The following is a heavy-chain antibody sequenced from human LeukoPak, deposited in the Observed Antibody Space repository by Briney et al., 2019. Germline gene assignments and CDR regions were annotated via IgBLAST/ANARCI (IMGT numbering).Heavy chain of an antibody. V-gene: IGHV4-59*12. J-gene: IGHJ4*02. CDR1: GGSISSYY. D-gene: IGHD2-8*02. CDR2: ISYSGST. CDR3: ARELVLAFDH. Sequence: SETLSLTCTVSGGSISSYYWSWIRQPPGKGLEWIGYISYSGSTKYNPSLKSRASISVDTSKNQFSLKLSSVTAADTAVYYCARELVLAFDHWGQGTLVTVSS.